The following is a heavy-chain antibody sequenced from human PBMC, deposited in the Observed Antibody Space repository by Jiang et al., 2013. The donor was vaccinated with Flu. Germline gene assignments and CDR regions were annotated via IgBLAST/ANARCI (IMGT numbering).Heavy chain of an antibody. CDR1: GYTFTSYG. Sequence: GAEVKKPGASVKVSCKASGYTFTSYGISWVRQAPGQGLEWMGWISAYNGNTNYAQKLQGRVTMTTDTSTSTAYMELRSLRSDDTAVYYCARAFRYSSSIYYYYYGMDVWGQGTTVTVSS. J-gene: IGHJ6*02. D-gene: IGHD6-6*01. V-gene: IGHV1-18*01. CDR2: ISAYNGNT. CDR3: ARAFRYSSSIYYYYYGMDV.